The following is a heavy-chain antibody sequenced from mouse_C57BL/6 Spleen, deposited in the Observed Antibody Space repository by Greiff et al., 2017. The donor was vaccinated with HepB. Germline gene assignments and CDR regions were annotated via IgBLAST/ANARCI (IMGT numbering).Heavy chain of an antibody. J-gene: IGHJ2*01. CDR1: GFTFSSYA. CDR3: ARGDDPYFDY. CDR2: ISDGGSYT. V-gene: IGHV5-4*03. Sequence: DVKLVESGGGLVKPGGSLKLSCAASGFTFSSYAMSWVRQTPEKRLEWVATISDGGSYTYYPDNVKGRFTISRDNAKNNLYLQMSHLKSEDTAMYYCARGDDPYFDYWGQGTTLTVSS. D-gene: IGHD2-3*01.